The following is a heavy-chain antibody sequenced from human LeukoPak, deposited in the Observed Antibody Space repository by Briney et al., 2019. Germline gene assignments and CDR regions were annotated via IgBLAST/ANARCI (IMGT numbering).Heavy chain of an antibody. CDR3: ARGSASGWPDYFDY. V-gene: IGHV3-74*01. J-gene: IGHJ4*02. Sequence: GGSLRLSCAASGFTLSSYWMHWVRQAPGKGLVWVSRINGDGSSTPYANSVKGRFTISRDNAKNTLYLQMHSLRADDTAVYYCARGSASGWPDYFDYWGQGSVVTVSS. CDR1: GFTLSSYW. D-gene: IGHD6-19*01. CDR2: INGDGSST.